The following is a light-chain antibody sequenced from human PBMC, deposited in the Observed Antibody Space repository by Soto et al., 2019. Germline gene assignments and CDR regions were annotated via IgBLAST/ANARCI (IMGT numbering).Light chain of an antibody. J-gene: IGKJ3*01. CDR1: QSVSSY. CDR2: DAS. Sequence: EIVLTQSPATLSLSPGERATLSCRASQSVSSYLAWYQQKPGQAPRLLIYDASNRATGIPARFSGSGSGTDFTLTISSLEPEDLSVYYCQQRSNSFAFGPGTKVDIK. V-gene: IGKV3-11*01. CDR3: QQRSNSFA.